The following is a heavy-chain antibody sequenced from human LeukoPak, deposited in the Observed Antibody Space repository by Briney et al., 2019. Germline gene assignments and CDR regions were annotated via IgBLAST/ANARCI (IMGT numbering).Heavy chain of an antibody. J-gene: IGHJ6*03. CDR1: GGSISSSSYY. Sequence: PSETLSLTCTVSGGSISSSSYYWSWIRQPPGKGLEWIGEINHSGSTNYNPSLKSRVTISVDTSKNQFSLKLSSVPAADTAVYYCARAPYCSGGSCYSGSYYYYMDVWGKGTTVTVSS. CDR2: INHSGST. V-gene: IGHV4-39*07. D-gene: IGHD2-15*01. CDR3: ARAPYCSGGSCYSGSYYYYMDV.